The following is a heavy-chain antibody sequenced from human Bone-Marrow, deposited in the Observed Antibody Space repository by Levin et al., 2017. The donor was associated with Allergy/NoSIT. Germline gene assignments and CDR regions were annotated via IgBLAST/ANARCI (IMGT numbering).Heavy chain of an antibody. J-gene: IGHJ3*01. CDR3: AIKLRGSSAYDACDV. Sequence: GESLKISCAATGFTFRDYWMTWVRQTPGRGLEWVANIDQDGSQKYYVDSVKGRFTISRDNAKNSVDLHMNYLRDDDTAVYYCAIKLRGSSAYDACDVWGHGTMVTVSS. CDR1: GFTFRDYW. V-gene: IGHV3-7*03. D-gene: IGHD5-12*01. CDR2: IDQDGSQK.